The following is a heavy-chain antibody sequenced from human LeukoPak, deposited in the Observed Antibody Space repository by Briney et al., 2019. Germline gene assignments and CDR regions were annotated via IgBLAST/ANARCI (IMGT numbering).Heavy chain of an antibody. V-gene: IGHV3-23*01. CDR1: GFTFNNYA. D-gene: IGHD2-21*02. CDR3: AKTANFDY. CDR2: ISNSGGST. Sequence: PGGSLRLSCATSGFTFNNYAMSWVRQAPGKGLEWVSAISNSGGSTYYADSVKGRFTISRDNSKNTVYLQMNSLRAEDTAIYYCAKTANFDYWGQGALVTVSS. J-gene: IGHJ4*02.